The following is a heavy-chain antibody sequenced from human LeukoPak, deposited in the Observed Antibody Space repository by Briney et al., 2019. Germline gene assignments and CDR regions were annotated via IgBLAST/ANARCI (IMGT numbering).Heavy chain of an antibody. J-gene: IGHJ4*02. Sequence: ASVTVSFMSSGYTFTSYALHGVRQARGQRFDWMGWINAGNCNTKYSQKFHSRVTITRDTSASTAYMELSSLRSEDTAVYYCARDSYRWDYWGQGTLVTVSS. D-gene: IGHD1-26*01. CDR2: INAGNCNT. V-gene: IGHV1-3*01. CDR1: GYTFTSYA. CDR3: ARDSYRWDY.